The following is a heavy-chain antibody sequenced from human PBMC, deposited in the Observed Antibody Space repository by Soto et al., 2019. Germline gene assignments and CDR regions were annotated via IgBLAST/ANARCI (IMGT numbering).Heavy chain of an antibody. Sequence: GGSLRLSCAASGFTLTDSAIHWVRQASGKGLEWVGRIRSKGNNYATTYGASLKGRFTISRDDSKNMAYLQMNSLNTDDAAVYYCSRQASDFWSGKPQYYMDVWGKGTTVTVS. CDR2: IRSKGNNYAT. CDR1: GFTLTDSA. V-gene: IGHV3-73*01. CDR3: SRQASDFWSGKPQYYMDV. J-gene: IGHJ6*03. D-gene: IGHD3-3*01.